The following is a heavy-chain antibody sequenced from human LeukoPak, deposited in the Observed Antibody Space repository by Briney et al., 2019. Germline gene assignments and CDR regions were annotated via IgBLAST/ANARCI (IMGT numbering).Heavy chain of an antibody. V-gene: IGHV3-23*01. Sequence: GGSLRLSCAASGFTFSSYAMSWVRQAPGKGLEWVSAISVSGGSTYYADSVKGRFTISRENSKNTLYLQMNSLRAEDTAVYYCAKRRLAYDSSGNYFDYWGQGALVTVSS. J-gene: IGHJ4*02. CDR1: GFTFSSYA. D-gene: IGHD3-22*01. CDR2: ISVSGGST. CDR3: AKRRLAYDSSGNYFDY.